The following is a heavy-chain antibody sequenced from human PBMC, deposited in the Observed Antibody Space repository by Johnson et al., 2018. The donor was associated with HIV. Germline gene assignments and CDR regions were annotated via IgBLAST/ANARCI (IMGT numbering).Heavy chain of an antibody. Sequence: QVQLVESGGGFVKPGGSLRLSCAASGFRFSDYYMTWIRQAPGKGLEWVSYISSSGGTIYYADSVKGRFTISRDNAKNSLYLQMNSLRAEDTAVYFCATVWRNEGRHSFDVWGQGTMVTVSS. V-gene: IGHV3-11*04. CDR2: ISSSGGTI. CDR1: GFRFSDYY. CDR3: ATVWRNEGRHSFDV. J-gene: IGHJ3*01. D-gene: IGHD1-1*01.